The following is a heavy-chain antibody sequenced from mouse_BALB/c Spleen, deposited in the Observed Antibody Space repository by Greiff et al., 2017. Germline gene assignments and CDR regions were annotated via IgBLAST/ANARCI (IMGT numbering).Heavy chain of an antibody. J-gene: IGHJ4*01. CDR1: GYSITSGYY. Sequence: ESGPGLVKPSQSLSLTCSVTGYSITSGYYWNWIRQFPGNKLEWMGYISYDGSNNYNPSLKNRISITRDTSKNQFFLKLNSVTTEDTATYYCARSNEGPYAMDYWGQGTSVTVSS. CDR3: ARSNEGPYAMDY. CDR2: ISYDGSN. V-gene: IGHV3-6*02.